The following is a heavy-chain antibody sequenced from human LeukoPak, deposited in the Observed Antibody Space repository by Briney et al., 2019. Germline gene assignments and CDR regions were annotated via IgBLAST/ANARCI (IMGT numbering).Heavy chain of an antibody. CDR1: GFTFSDYW. J-gene: IGHJ4*02. CDR2: IISDGSSA. CDR3: ARDPLGDSTYYFDY. V-gene: IGHV3-74*01. Sequence: GGSLRLSCAASGFTFSDYWMHWVRQAPGKGPVWVSRIISDGSSATYADSVKGRFTISRDNSKNTPYLQMNSLRAEDTAVYYCARDPLGDSTYYFDYWGQGTLVTVSS. D-gene: IGHD2-21*01.